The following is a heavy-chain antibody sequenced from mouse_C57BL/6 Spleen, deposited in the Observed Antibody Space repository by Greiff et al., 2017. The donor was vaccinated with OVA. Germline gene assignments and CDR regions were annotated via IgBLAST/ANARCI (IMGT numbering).Heavy chain of an antibody. D-gene: IGHD1-1*01. V-gene: IGHV1-82*01. CDR1: GYAFSSSW. J-gene: IGHJ1*03. Sequence: QVQLQQPGPELVKPGASVKISCKASGYAFSSSWMNWVKQRPGQGLEWIGRIYPGDGDTNYNGKFKGKATLTADKSSSTAYMQLSSLTSEDSAVSFCERGGSRHEEYFDVWGTGTTVTVSS. CDR3: ERGGSRHEEYFDV. CDR2: IYPGDGDT.